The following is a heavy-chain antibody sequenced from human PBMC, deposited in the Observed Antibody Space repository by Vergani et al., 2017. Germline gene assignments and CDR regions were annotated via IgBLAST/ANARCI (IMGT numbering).Heavy chain of an antibody. CDR2: IYYSGST. CDR1: GGSISSYY. V-gene: IGHV4-59*01. J-gene: IGHJ5*02. CDR3: ARASGYSSSWGNWFDP. D-gene: IGHD6-13*01. Sequence: QVQLQESGPGLVKPSETLSLTCTVSGGSISSYYWSWIRQPPGKGLEWIGYIYYSGSTNYNPSLKSRVTISVDTSKNQFSLKLSSVTAADTAVYYCARASGYSSSWGNWFDPWGQGTLVTVSS.